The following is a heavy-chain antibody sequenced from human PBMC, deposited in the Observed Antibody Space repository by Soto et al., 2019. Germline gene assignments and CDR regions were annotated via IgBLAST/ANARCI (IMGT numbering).Heavy chain of an antibody. CDR3: ARVEGTGEGNY. D-gene: IGHD7-27*01. V-gene: IGHV1-69*02. Sequence: QVQLVQSGAEVKKPGSSVKVSCKASGGTLSSYPISWVRQAPGQGLEWRGRIIPILGIANYAQKFQGRVTITADKPTSTAYMELSSLRSEDTAVYYGARVEGTGEGNYWGQGTLVTVSS. CDR1: GGTLSSYP. J-gene: IGHJ4*02. CDR2: IIPILGIA.